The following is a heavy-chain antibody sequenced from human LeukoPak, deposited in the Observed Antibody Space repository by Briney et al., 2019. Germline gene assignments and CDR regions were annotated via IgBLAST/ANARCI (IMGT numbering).Heavy chain of an antibody. CDR3: FKQTTAYDILTGYPLYYFDY. CDR1: GRSISSYD. Sequence: SETLSLTCTVSGRSISSYDWSWIRQPPGKGLEWIGDIYYSGSNNYNPSLRSRVPLSVDTSKNHFSLELSSVTAVDTAVYFFFKQTTAYDILTGYPLYYFDYWGQGTLVTVSS. J-gene: IGHJ4*02. V-gene: IGHV4-59*01. CDR2: IYYSGSN. D-gene: IGHD3-9*01.